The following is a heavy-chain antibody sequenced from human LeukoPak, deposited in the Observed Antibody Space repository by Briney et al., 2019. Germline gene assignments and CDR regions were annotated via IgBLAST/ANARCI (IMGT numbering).Heavy chain of an antibody. CDR3: ARFESIAATYDY. D-gene: IGHD6-6*01. Sequence: SETLSLTCTVSGGSISSSSYYWGWIRQPPGKGLEWIGSIYYSGSTYYNPSLKSRVTISVDTSKNQFSLKLSSVTAADTAVYYCARFESIAATYDYWGQGTLVTVSS. V-gene: IGHV4-39*01. CDR2: IYYSGST. CDR1: GGSISSSSYY. J-gene: IGHJ4*02.